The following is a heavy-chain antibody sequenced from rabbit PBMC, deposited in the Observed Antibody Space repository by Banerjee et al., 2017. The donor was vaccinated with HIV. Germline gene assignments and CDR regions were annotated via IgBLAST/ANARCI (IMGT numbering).Heavy chain of an antibody. J-gene: IGHJ2*01. Sequence: QSLEESGGDLVKPGASLTLTCTASGIDFSSNYYISWVRQAPGKGLEWIACIYAGTGGSAYYASWTKGRFTISKTSSTTVTLQMTSLTAADTATYFCARGRYGAYAGGGYAHAFDPWGPGTLVTIS. V-gene: IGHV1S40*01. D-gene: IGHD8-1*01. CDR2: IYAGTGGSA. CDR1: GIDFSSNYY. CDR3: ARGRYGAYAGGGYAHAFDP.